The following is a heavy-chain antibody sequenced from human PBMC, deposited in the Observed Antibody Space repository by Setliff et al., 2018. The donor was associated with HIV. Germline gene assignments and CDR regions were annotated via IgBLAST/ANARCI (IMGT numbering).Heavy chain of an antibody. J-gene: IGHJ4*02. CDR2: INVDSGNT. Sequence: RASVKVSCKASGFTFTNYAIHWVRQAPGQRLEWMGWINVDSGNTKYLQDLQGRVTITKDRSASTAYMEVSNLRSEDMAVYYCARERDSNGYQFDYWGQGTLVTVSS. V-gene: IGHV1-3*03. CDR3: ARERDSNGYQFDY. D-gene: IGHD3-22*01. CDR1: GFTFTNYA.